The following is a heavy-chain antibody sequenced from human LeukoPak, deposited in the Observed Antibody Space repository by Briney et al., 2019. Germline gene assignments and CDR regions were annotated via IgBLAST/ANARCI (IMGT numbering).Heavy chain of an antibody. J-gene: IGHJ5*02. CDR3: ARDDNSGYYSGP. Sequence: ASVKVSCKASGYTFIDYYIHWVRQAPGQGLEWMGRINPSSGGTNYAQKFQGRVTTTRDTSITTAYMELSRLRSDDTAVYYCARDDNSGYYSGPWGQGTLVTVSS. CDR2: INPSSGGT. V-gene: IGHV1-2*06. D-gene: IGHD3-22*01. CDR1: GYTFIDYY.